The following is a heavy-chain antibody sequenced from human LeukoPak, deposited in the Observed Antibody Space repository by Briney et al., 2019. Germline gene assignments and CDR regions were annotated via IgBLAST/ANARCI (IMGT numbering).Heavy chain of an antibody. V-gene: IGHV3-21*01. CDR1: GFTFSSYS. Sequence: PGGSLRLSCAASGFTFSSYSMNWVRQAPGKGLEWVSSISSSSSYIYYADSVKGRFTISRDNAKNSLYLQMNSLRAEDTAVYYCASYSGSSPKTYYFDYWGQGTLVTVSS. CDR2: ISSSSSYI. J-gene: IGHJ4*02. CDR3: ASYSGSSPKTYYFDY. D-gene: IGHD1-26*01.